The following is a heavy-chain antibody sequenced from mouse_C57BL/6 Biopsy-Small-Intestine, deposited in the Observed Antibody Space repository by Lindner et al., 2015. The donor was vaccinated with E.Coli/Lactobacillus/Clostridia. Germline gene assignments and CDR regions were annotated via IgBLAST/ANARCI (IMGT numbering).Heavy chain of an antibody. J-gene: IGHJ4*01. CDR2: INPDSGDT. CDR3: ATDFSGRATGLDY. Sequence: SVKVSCKASGYTFSGYYIHWVRQAPGQGLEWMAWINPDSGDTNYVETFQGRVTMTSDTSISTTYMELSRLTSDDTAIYFCATDFSGRATGLDYWGQGTLVTVSS. D-gene: IGHD3-1*01. V-gene: IGHV1-84*02. CDR1: GYTFSGYY.